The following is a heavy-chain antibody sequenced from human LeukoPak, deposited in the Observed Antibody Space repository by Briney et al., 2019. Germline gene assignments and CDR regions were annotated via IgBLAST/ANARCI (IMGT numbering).Heavy chain of an antibody. CDR3: VREAGYCAPVGVTPNWFDP. V-gene: IGHV3-23*01. J-gene: IGHJ5*02. CDR2: ISNGRT. CDR1: GFPFGSYA. D-gene: IGHD2-15*01. Sequence: QPGGSLRLSGAASGFPFGSYARSWVRQPPGRGREWVAAISNGRTYYATSVRGRFAISRDDSTNTVYLHMNSLRDEDTALYHCVREAGYCAPVGVTPNWFDPWGQGILVTVS.